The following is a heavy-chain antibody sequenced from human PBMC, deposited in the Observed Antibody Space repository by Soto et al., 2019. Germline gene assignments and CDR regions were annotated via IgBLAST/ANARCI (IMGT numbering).Heavy chain of an antibody. V-gene: IGHV1-8*01. Sequence: QVQLVQSGAEVKTPGASVKVSCKASGYTFATYNINWVRQAPGQGLEWMGWMNPNSGNTGYAQKFQGRLTMTRDTALSVAHMELSSLRNEDTAVYYCARSDGYNFNWLDSWGQGTVVTVSA. CDR1: GYTFATYN. D-gene: IGHD2-21*01. J-gene: IGHJ5*01. CDR3: ARSDGYNFNWLDS. CDR2: MNPNSGNT.